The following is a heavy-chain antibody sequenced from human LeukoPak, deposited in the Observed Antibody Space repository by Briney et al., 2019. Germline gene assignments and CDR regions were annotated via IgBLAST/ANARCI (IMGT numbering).Heavy chain of an antibody. CDR3: ARQRADYYYYYMDV. V-gene: IGHV4-34*01. CDR1: GGSFSGYY. CDR2: IYFSGST. Sequence: SETLSLTCAVYGGSFSGYYWSWIRQPPGKGLEGIGSIYFSGSTFYKASLESRLNMSLDMSKNQFSLKVRSVTAADTAVYYCARQRADYYYYYMDVWGKGTTVTVSS. J-gene: IGHJ6*03.